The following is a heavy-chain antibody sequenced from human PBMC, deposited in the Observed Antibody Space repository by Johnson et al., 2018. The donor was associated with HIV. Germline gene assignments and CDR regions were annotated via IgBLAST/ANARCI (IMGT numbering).Heavy chain of an antibody. CDR1: GFSFSRYA. Sequence: VQLVESGGGVVQPGRSLRLSCEASGFSFSRYAMHWVRQAPGKGLEWVSGISWNSGSIGYVDSVKGRFTISRDNAQNSLYLQMNSLRAEDTAVYYCTTDQLQQLVHDAFDIWGQGTMVTVSS. J-gene: IGHJ3*02. CDR2: ISWNSGSI. D-gene: IGHD6-13*01. CDR3: TTDQLQQLVHDAFDI. V-gene: IGHV3-9*01.